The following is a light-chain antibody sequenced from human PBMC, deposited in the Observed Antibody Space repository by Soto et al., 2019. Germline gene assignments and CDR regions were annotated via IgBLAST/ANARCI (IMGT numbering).Light chain of an antibody. CDR2: KAT. J-gene: IGKJ2*01. CDR3: QQYTDFQYT. V-gene: IGKV1-5*03. Sequence: DIQMTQSPSTLSASVGDGVTITCRASQSIGCGLAWYQQKPGKAPKLLIYKATNLQTGVPSRFSGSGSGTDFSLTISSLQPVDSATYYCQQYTDFQYTFGQGTKVEI. CDR1: QSIGCG.